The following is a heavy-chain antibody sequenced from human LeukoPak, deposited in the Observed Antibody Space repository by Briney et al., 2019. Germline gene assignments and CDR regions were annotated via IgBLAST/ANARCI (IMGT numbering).Heavy chain of an antibody. J-gene: IGHJ4*02. CDR1: GGSFSGYY. V-gene: IGHV4-34*01. CDR2: INHSGST. Sequence: SETLSLTCAVYGGSFSGYYWSWIRQPPEKGLEWIGEINHSGSTNYNPSLKSRVTISVDTSRNQFSLKLSSVTAADTAVYYCARGGGGWYYDSWGQGTLVTVSS. D-gene: IGHD6-19*01. CDR3: ARGGGGWYYDS.